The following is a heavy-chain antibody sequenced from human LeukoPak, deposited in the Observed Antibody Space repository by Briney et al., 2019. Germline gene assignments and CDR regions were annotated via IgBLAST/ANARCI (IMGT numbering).Heavy chain of an antibody. Sequence: GGSLRLSCATSVIIFNNYNPHWVRQAPGKGLEWLATISRDGKRQFYTDSVKGRFTISRDDSRNTLYLQMNSLRPEDTAVYYCARDRLNRAYCGDDCYSAAFDYWGQGTLVTVSS. CDR2: ISRDGKRQ. D-gene: IGHD2-21*02. CDR3: ARDRLNRAYCGDDCYSAAFDY. V-gene: IGHV3-30*03. J-gene: IGHJ4*02. CDR1: VIIFNNYN.